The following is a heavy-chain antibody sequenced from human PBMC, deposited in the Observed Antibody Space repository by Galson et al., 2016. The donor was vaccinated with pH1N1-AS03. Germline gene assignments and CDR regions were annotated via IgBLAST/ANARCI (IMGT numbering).Heavy chain of an antibody. CDR1: GYTFTNYG. V-gene: IGHV1-18*01. CDR3: ARDAAYYYGMDV. Sequence: SVKVSCKASGYTFTNYGVSWVRQAPGQGLEWMGGISTFNGYTTYVQKLQDRVTMTRDTSTSTAYMELRSLRSDDTAVYFCARDAAYYYGMDVWGQGTTVIVS. CDR2: ISTFNGYT. J-gene: IGHJ6*02. D-gene: IGHD6-25*01.